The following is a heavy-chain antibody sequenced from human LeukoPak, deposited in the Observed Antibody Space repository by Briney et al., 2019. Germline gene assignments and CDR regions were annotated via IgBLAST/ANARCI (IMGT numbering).Heavy chain of an antibody. Sequence: SETLSLTCTVSDGSIRSYYWSWIRQPPGKGLEWIGYIYYSGSTNYNPSLKSRVTILVDTSKNQFSLKLSSVTAADTAVYYCAGHTNSFDYWGQGTLVTVSS. CDR1: DGSIRSYY. J-gene: IGHJ4*02. CDR3: AGHTNSFDY. CDR2: IYYSGST. V-gene: IGHV4-59*08.